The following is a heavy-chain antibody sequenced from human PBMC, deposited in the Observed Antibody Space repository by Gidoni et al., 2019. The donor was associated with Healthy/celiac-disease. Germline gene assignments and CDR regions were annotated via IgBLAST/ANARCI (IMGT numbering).Heavy chain of an antibody. CDR2: INHSGST. Sequence: QVQLQQWGAGLLKPSETLSLTCAVYGGSFSGYYWSWIRQPPGKGLEWIGEINHSGSTNYNPSLKSRVTISVDTSKNQFSLKLSSVTAADTAVYYCARGYNYDFWSGYYIDYYYYYYMDVWGKGTTVTVSS. J-gene: IGHJ6*03. CDR3: ARGYNYDFWSGYYIDYYYYYYMDV. V-gene: IGHV4-34*01. D-gene: IGHD3-3*01. CDR1: GGSFSGYY.